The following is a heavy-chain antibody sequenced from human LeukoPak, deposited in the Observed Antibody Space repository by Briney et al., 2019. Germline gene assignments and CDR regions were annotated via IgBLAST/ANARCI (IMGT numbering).Heavy chain of an antibody. Sequence: PGGSLRLSCAASRFTLSTYWMSWVRQAPGKGLEWVAHIKQDGSQEYYVDSVKGRFTISRDSAKNSLYLQMNSLRAEDTAVYYCARPLRINCGMDVWGQGTTVTVSS. D-gene: IGHD3-3*01. CDR3: ARPLRINCGMDV. V-gene: IGHV3-7*01. J-gene: IGHJ6*02. CDR1: RFTLSTYW. CDR2: IKQDGSQE.